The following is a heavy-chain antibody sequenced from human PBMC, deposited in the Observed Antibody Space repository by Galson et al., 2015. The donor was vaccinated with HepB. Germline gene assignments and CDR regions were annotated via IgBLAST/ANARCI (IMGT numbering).Heavy chain of an antibody. J-gene: IGHJ4*02. D-gene: IGHD3-10*01. V-gene: IGHV3-30*18. CDR1: GFTFSSYG. Sequence: SLRLSCAASGFTFSSYGMHWVRQAPGKGLEWVAVISYDGSNKYYADSVKGRFTISRDNSKNTLYLQMNSLRAEDTAVYYCAKDQGRRITMVRGAGYFDYWGQGTLVTVSS. CDR2: ISYDGSNK. CDR3: AKDQGRRITMVRGAGYFDY.